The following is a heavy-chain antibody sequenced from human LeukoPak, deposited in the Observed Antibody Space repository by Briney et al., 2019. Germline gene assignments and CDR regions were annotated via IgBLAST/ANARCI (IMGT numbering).Heavy chain of an antibody. Sequence: GESPMTPCKGSGFDFTTYWIGWVRQMPGKGLEWMGIINLVYSDARYDPSFQGQVSISVDKSITTAYLQWSSLKASDAAMYYCARQYYGSGSYAKRPFDYWGQGTLVTVSS. V-gene: IGHV5-51*01. D-gene: IGHD3-10*01. CDR1: GFDFTTYW. CDR2: INLVYSDA. CDR3: ARQYYGSGSYAKRPFDY. J-gene: IGHJ4*02.